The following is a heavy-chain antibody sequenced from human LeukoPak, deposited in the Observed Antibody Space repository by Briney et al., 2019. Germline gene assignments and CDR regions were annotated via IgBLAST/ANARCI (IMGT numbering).Heavy chain of an antibody. Sequence: GGSLTLSCAPSGFTFSNSWMGWVRQYPGNVLEWVANIKEDGSEKYYRDSGKGRFTISRDNAQKSLFLQINSLRAEDTAVYYCAVYNWNSKRDFDYWGQGTLVTVSS. D-gene: IGHD1-7*01. J-gene: IGHJ4*02. CDR2: IKEDGSEK. V-gene: IGHV3-7*03. CDR1: GFTFSNSW. CDR3: AVYNWNSKRDFDY.